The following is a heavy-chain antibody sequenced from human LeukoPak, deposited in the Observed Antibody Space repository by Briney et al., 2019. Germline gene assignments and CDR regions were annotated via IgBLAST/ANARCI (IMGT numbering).Heavy chain of an antibody. CDR1: GFPFSNHW. Sequence: GGSLRLSCVASGFPFSNHWMTWVRQAPGKGLEWVANIKQDGSKKSYVDSVKGRFTISRDNAKNSLYLQMNSLRAEDTAIYYCTRVGYIDEGIDYWGQGTLVTVSS. CDR3: TRVGYIDEGIDY. J-gene: IGHJ4*02. D-gene: IGHD5-24*01. V-gene: IGHV3-7*04. CDR2: IKQDGSKK.